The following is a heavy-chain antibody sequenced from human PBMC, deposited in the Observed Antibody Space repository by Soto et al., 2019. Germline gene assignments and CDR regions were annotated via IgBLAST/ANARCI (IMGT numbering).Heavy chain of an antibody. Sequence: QIHLVQSGAEVKKPGASVKVSCKGSGYGFTTYGITWVRQAPGQGLEWMAWISAHNGNTNYAQKIQGRATVTRDTSNSTAYMELGRQRSDDAVVYYCASGRYGDYGGQGALVTVSS. V-gene: IGHV1-18*01. D-gene: IGHD1-26*01. CDR2: ISAHNGNT. CDR1: GYGFTTYG. J-gene: IGHJ4*02. CDR3: ASGRYGDY.